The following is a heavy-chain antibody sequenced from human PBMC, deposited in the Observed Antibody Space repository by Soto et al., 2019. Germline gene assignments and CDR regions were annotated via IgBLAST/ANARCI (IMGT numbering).Heavy chain of an antibody. V-gene: IGHV2-5*02. J-gene: IGHJ5*02. Sequence: QITLKESGPTLVKPTQTLTLTCTFSGFSLTTRGVGVGWIRQPPGKPLECLALIYWDDDKRYSPSLQSRLSITKHTSKNQVVLTMTNVDPVDTATYYCAQIPNYYQYDWFDPWGQGTLVSVSS. CDR3: AQIPNYYQYDWFDP. D-gene: IGHD3-16*01. CDR2: IYWDDDK. CDR1: GFSLTTRGVG.